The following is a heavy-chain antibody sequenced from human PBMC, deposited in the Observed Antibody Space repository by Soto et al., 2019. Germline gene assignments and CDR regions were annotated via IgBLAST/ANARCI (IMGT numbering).Heavy chain of an antibody. D-gene: IGHD3-22*01. CDR2: ISAYNGNT. CDR3: ATAPTYYHDSSGSPPHFDY. J-gene: IGHJ4*02. Sequence: ASVKVSCKTSGYTFTNFGISWVRQAPGQGLEWMGWISAYNGNTNHAQKLQGRVTMTTDTSTSTAYMELSSLRSEDTAVYYCATAPTYYHDSSGSPPHFDYWGQG. CDR1: GYTFTNFG. V-gene: IGHV1-18*01.